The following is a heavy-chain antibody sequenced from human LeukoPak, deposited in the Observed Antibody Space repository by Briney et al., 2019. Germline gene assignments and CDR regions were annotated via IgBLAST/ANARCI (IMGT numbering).Heavy chain of an antibody. Sequence: SEPLSLICSVTVGPITSYYWSWIRQPPGEGQEWIGYINYSGSNNYNPSLHHRVAISLNISKNQFSMKLILTPAADTSVYYCARPHSSGWYDAFDIWGQGTMVTVSS. V-gene: IGHV4-59*01. CDR1: VGPITSYY. J-gene: IGHJ3*02. CDR2: INYSGSN. CDR3: ARPHSSGWYDAFDI. D-gene: IGHD6-13*01.